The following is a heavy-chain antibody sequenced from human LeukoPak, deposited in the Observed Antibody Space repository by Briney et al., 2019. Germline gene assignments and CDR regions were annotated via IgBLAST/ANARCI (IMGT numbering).Heavy chain of an antibody. CDR2: IRSKANSYAT. V-gene: IGHV3-73*01. CDR1: GFTFSDYY. D-gene: IGHD1-14*01. Sequence: PGGSLRLSCAASGFTFSDYYMSWIRQAPGKGLEWVGRIRSKANSYATAYAASVKGRFTISRDDSKNTAYLQMNSLKTEDTAVYYCTRLGSYWGQGTLVTVSS. CDR3: TRLGSY. J-gene: IGHJ4*02.